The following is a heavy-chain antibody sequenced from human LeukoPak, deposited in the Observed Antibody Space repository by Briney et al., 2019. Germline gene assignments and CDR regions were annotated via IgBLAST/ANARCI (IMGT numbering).Heavy chain of an antibody. CDR2: INHSGST. CDR3: ARGDQGYDYGDSVVFDY. Sequence: SETLSLTCAVYGGSFSGYYWSWIRQPPGKGLELIGEINHSGSTNYNPSLKGRATISVDTSKNQFSLKLSSVTAADTAVYYCARGDQGYDYGDSVVFDYWGQGTLVTVSS. V-gene: IGHV4-34*01. CDR1: GGSFSGYY. J-gene: IGHJ4*02. D-gene: IGHD4-17*01.